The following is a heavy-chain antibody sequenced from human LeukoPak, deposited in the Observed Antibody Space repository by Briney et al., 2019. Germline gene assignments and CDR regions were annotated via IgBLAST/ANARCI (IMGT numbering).Heavy chain of an antibody. CDR1: GYSFTSYW. J-gene: IGHJ3*02. D-gene: IGHD6-13*01. V-gene: IGHV5-51*01. Sequence: GESLKISCKGSGYSFTSYWIGWVRQMPGKGLVWMGIIYPGDSDTRYSPSFQGQVTISADKSISTAYLQWSSLKASDTAMYYCARLSSSWYGPAGAFDIWGQGTMVTVSS. CDR2: IYPGDSDT. CDR3: ARLSSSWYGPAGAFDI.